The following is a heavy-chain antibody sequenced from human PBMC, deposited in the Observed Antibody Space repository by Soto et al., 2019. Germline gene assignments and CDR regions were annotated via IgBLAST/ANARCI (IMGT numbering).Heavy chain of an antibody. CDR3: ATEKRWAAKGRPVDY. V-gene: IGHV3-48*02. D-gene: IGHD1-1*01. CDR1: GFTFSSYS. Sequence: GGSLRLSCAASGFTFSSYSMNWVRQAPGKGLEWVSYISSSSSTIYYADSVKGRFTISRDNAKNSLYLQMNSLRDEDTAVYYCATEKRWAAKGRPVDYWGQGTLVTVSS. CDR2: ISSSSSTI. J-gene: IGHJ4*02.